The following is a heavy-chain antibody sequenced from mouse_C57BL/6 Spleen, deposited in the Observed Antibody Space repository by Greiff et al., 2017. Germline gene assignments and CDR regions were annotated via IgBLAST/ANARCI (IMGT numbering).Heavy chain of an antibody. CDR2: IWSGGST. CDR1: GFSLTSYG. CDR3: ARNHYGYDNAMDY. D-gene: IGHD2-2*01. Sequence: QVQLQQSGPGLVQPSQSLSITCTVSGFSLTSYGVHWVRQSPGKGLEWLGVIWSGGSTDYNAAFISRLSISKDNSKSQVFFKMNSLQADDTAIYYCARNHYGYDNAMDYWGQGTSVTVSS. J-gene: IGHJ4*01. V-gene: IGHV2-2*01.